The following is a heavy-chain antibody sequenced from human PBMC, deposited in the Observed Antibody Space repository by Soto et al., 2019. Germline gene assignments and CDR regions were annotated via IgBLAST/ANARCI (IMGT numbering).Heavy chain of an antibody. CDR2: IIPIFGTA. CDR3: ARVRRGSYYFVDY. D-gene: IGHD1-26*01. CDR1: GGTLSSYA. V-gene: IGHV1-69*13. Sequence: SVKVSCKASGGTLSSYAISWVRQAPGQGLEWMGGIIPIFGTANYAQKFQGRVTITADESTSTAYMELSSLRSEDTAVYYCARVRRGSYYFVDYWGQGTLVTVSS. J-gene: IGHJ4*02.